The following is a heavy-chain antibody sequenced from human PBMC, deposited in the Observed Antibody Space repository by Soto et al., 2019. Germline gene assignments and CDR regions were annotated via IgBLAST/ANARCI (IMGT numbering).Heavy chain of an antibody. V-gene: IGHV3-53*01. Sequence: PGGSLRLSCAASGFTVSTNYMSWVRQAPGKGLEWVSVIYSGGSTYYADSVKGRFTISRDNSKNTLYLQMNSLRAEDTAVYYCARGSQGHYYYYYGMDVWGQGTTVTVSS. CDR2: IYSGGST. CDR3: ARGSQGHYYYYYGMDV. J-gene: IGHJ6*02. CDR1: GFTVSTNY.